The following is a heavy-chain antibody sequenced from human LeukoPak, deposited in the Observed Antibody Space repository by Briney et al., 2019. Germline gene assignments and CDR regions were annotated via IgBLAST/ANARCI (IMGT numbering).Heavy chain of an antibody. V-gene: IGHV1-8*03. CDR3: ARGLGRGPHRLRITIFGVVTPSYYYYYMDV. CDR1: GYTFTSYG. D-gene: IGHD3-3*01. Sequence: ASVKVSCKASGYTFTSYGINWVRQATGQGLEWMGWMNPNSGNTGYAQKFQGRVTITRNTSISTAYMELSSLRSEDTAVYYCARGLGRGPHRLRITIFGVVTPSYYYYYMDVWGKGTTVTVSS. CDR2: MNPNSGNT. J-gene: IGHJ6*03.